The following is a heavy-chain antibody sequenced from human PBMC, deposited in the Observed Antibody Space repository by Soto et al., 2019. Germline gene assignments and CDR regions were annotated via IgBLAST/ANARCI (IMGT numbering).Heavy chain of an antibody. CDR2: IKSKTDGGTT. CDR3: TTDRAVTKYYYYYYGMDV. J-gene: IGHJ6*02. V-gene: IGHV3-15*07. Sequence: PGGSLRLSCAASGFTFSNAWMNWVRQAPGKGLEWVGRIKSKTDGGTTDYAAPVKGRFTISRDDSKNTLYLQMNSLKTEDTAVYYCTTDRAVTKYYYYYYGMDVWGQGTTVTVSS. CDR1: GFTFSNAW. D-gene: IGHD4-17*01.